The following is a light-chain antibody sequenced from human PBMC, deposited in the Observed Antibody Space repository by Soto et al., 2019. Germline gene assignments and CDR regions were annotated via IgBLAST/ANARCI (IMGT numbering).Light chain of an antibody. CDR3: QSADSSGTDV. V-gene: IGLV3-25*03. CDR1: ALSKRY. CDR2: KGS. Sequence: SYELTQPPSVSVSPGQTARITCSGDALSKRYAYWYQQKPGQAPVLVIYKGSERPSGIPERFSGSSSGTIVTLTISGVQAEDEADYYCQSADSSGTDVFGTGTKLTVL. J-gene: IGLJ1*01.